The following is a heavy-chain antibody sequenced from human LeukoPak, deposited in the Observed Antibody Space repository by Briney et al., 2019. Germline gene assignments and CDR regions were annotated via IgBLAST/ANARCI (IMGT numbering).Heavy chain of an antibody. Sequence: GASVKVSCKASGYTFTSYGISWVRQAPGQGLEWMGWISAYNGNTNYAQKLQGRVTMTTDTSTSTAYMELRSLRSDDTAVYYCASPGRMVRGRAGRDYYGMDVWGQGTTVTVSS. CDR3: ASPGRMVRGRAGRDYYGMDV. CDR2: ISAYNGNT. J-gene: IGHJ6*02. CDR1: GYTFTSYG. D-gene: IGHD3-10*01. V-gene: IGHV1-18*01.